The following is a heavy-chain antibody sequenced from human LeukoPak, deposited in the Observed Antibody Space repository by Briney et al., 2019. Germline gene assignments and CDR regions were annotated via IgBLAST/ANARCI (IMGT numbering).Heavy chain of an antibody. J-gene: IGHJ4*02. CDR3: ARDELRPMSYYDFWSGYYRRFDY. CDR2: ISSSSSYI. CDR1: GFTFSSYS. Sequence: PGGSLRLSCAASGFTFSSYSMNWVRQAPGKGLEWVSSISSSSSYIYYADSVKGRFTISRDNAKNSLYLQMNSLRAEDTAVYYCARDELRPMSYYDFWSGYYRRFDYWGQGTLVTVSS. D-gene: IGHD3-3*01. V-gene: IGHV3-21*01.